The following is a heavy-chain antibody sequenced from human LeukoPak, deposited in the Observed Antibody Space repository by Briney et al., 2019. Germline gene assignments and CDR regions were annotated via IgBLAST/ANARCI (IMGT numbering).Heavy chain of an antibody. CDR3: ARAGIVGATSYYYYYMDV. V-gene: IGHV4-39*07. CDR1: GGSISSSSYY. CDR2: INHSGST. Sequence: SETLSLTCTVSGGSISSSSYYWGWIRQPPGKGLEWIGEINHSGSTNYNPSLKSRVTISVDTSKNQFSLKLSSVTAADTAVYYCARAGIVGATSYYYYYMDVWGKGTTVTVSS. J-gene: IGHJ6*03. D-gene: IGHD1-26*01.